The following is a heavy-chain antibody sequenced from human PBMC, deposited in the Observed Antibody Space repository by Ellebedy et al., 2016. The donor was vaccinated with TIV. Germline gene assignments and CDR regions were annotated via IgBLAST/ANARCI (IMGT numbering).Heavy chain of an antibody. V-gene: IGHV1-18*04. Sequence: AASVKVSCKASGHAFISYGFTWVRQAPGQGLEWMGWIRASNGNTHDSKKFQDRVTMTTDTSTRTAYMEMKSLRSDDTALYYCATNFYDSGSPAHWGQGTLVTVSS. CDR3: ATNFYDSGSPAH. CDR2: IRASNGNT. J-gene: IGHJ4*02. CDR1: GHAFISYG. D-gene: IGHD3-10*01.